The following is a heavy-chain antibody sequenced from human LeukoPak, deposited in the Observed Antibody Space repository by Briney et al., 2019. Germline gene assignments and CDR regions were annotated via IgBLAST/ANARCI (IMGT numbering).Heavy chain of an antibody. J-gene: IGHJ4*02. CDR1: AFPFSTYV. Sequence: GGSLRLSCAASAFPFSTYVMSWVRQAPGGGLEWISSISGDGARTYYTNSVKGRLTISRDNPKNTLFLQVNSLRVEDTAVYYCAKGGLTTPLHFWGQGTLVTVSS. CDR2: ISGDGART. D-gene: IGHD1-14*01. CDR3: AKGGLTTPLHF. V-gene: IGHV3-23*01.